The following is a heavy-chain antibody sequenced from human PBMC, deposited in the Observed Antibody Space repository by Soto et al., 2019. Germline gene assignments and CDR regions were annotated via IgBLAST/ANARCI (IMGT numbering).Heavy chain of an antibody. CDR2: IYSGGST. J-gene: IGHJ3*02. D-gene: IGHD3-9*01. Sequence: EVQLVESGGGLVQPGGSLRLSCAASGFTVSSNYMSWVRQAPGKGLEWVSVIYSGGSTYYADSVKGRFTISRDNSKTTLYLQMNSLRAEDTAVYYWAREAYYDIFAGGNAFDIWGQGTMVTVSS. V-gene: IGHV3-66*01. CDR1: GFTVSSNY. CDR3: AREAYYDIFAGGNAFDI.